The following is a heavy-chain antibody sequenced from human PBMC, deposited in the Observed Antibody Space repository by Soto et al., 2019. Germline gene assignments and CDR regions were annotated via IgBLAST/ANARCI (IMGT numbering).Heavy chain of an antibody. CDR1: GGSFSGYY. Sequence: SETLSLTCAVYGGSFSGYYWSWIRQPPVKGLEWIGEINHSGSTNYNPSLKSRVTISVDTSKNQFSLKLSSVTAADTAVYYCARGGAIFGVVRTYGMDVWGQGTTVTVSS. CDR3: ARGGAIFGVVRTYGMDV. D-gene: IGHD3-3*01. J-gene: IGHJ6*02. V-gene: IGHV4-34*01. CDR2: INHSGST.